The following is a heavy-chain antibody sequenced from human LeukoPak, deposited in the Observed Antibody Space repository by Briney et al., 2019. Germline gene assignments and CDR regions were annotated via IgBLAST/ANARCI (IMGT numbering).Heavy chain of an antibody. D-gene: IGHD6-13*01. Sequence: GGPLRLSCAASGFTFSSYEMNWVRQAPGKGLEWVSYISSSGSTIHYADSVKGRFTISRDNAKNSLYLQMNSLRDDDTAVYYCARDYNSSPDYWGQGTLVTVSS. J-gene: IGHJ4*02. CDR1: GFTFSSYE. CDR3: ARDYNSSPDY. V-gene: IGHV3-48*03. CDR2: ISSSGSTI.